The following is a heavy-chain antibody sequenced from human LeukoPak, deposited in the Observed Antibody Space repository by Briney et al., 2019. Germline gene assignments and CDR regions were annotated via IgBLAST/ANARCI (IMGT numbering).Heavy chain of an antibody. Sequence: GGSLRLSCAASGFTFSSYGMHWVRQAPGKGLEYVSAISSNGGSTYYADSVKGRFTISRDNSKNTLYLQMSSLRAEDTAVYYCVKDRTHVLRFLEWLLDPPRALMDWGQGTLVTVSS. J-gene: IGHJ4*02. V-gene: IGHV3-64D*09. D-gene: IGHD3-3*01. CDR2: ISSNGGST. CDR1: GFTFSSYG. CDR3: VKDRTHVLRFLEWLLDPPRALMD.